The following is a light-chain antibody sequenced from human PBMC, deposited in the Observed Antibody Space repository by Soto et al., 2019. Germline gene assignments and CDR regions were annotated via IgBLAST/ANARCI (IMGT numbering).Light chain of an antibody. CDR1: SSDVGAYNY. J-gene: IGLJ2*01. CDR2: EVT. CDR3: SSYAGNNNVV. Sequence: QSALTQPPSASGSPGQSVTISCTGTSSDVGAYNYVSWYQQHPGKAPKLMICEVTKRPSGVPDRFSGSKSGNTASLTVSGLQTEDEADYYCSSYAGNNNVVFGGGTKLTVL. V-gene: IGLV2-8*01.